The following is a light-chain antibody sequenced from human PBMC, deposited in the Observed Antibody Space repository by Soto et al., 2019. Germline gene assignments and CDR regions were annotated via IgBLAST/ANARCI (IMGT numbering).Light chain of an antibody. CDR1: TSNIGTFY. V-gene: IGLV1-47*02. CDR2: LGD. J-gene: IGLJ2*01. CDR3: CSYAGSSTDVV. Sequence: QSVLTQPPSASSTPGQTVTISCSGSTSNIGTFYVYWYQHLPGTAPKLLIYLGDQRASGVSDRFSGSKSGTSASLAINGLRSDDEADYYCCSYAGSSTDVVFGGGTKVTVL.